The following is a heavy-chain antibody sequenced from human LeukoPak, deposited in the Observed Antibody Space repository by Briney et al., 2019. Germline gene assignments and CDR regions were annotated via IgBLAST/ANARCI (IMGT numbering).Heavy chain of an antibody. CDR3: ARGYYDYVWGSYRNAFDI. D-gene: IGHD3-16*02. J-gene: IGHJ3*02. CDR1: GYSISSGYY. CDR2: IYHSGST. Sequence: ETLSLTCTVSGYSISSGYYWGWIRQPPGKGLEWIGSIYHSGSTYYNPSLKSRVTISVDTSKNQFSLKLSSVTAADTAVYYCARGYYDYVWGSYRNAFDIWGQGTMVTVSS. V-gene: IGHV4-38-2*02.